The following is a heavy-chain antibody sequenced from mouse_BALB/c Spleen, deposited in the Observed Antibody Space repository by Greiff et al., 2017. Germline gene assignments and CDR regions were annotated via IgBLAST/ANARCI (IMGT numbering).Heavy chain of an antibody. J-gene: IGHJ4*01. CDR2: IDPENGDT. CDR1: GFNIKDYY. CDR3: NARPPYAMDY. Sequence: EVKLMESGAELVRSGASVKLSCTASGFNIKDYYMHWVKQRPEQGLEWIGWIDPENGDTEYAPKFQGKATMTADTSSNTAYLQLSSLTSEDTAVYYCNARPPYAMDYWGQGTSVTVSS. V-gene: IGHV14-4*02.